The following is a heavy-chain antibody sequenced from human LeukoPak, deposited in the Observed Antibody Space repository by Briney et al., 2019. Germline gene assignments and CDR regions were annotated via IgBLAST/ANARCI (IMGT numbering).Heavy chain of an antibody. CDR1: GYTFTTSG. Sequence: AASVKVSCKSSGYTFTTSGISWVRQAPGQGLEWVGWISAYDGNTGYAQKLQGRVTMTTDTSTGTGYMELRRLRFEDTAIYYCARGVGSAFDIWGQGTMVTVSS. CDR2: ISAYDGNT. J-gene: IGHJ3*02. D-gene: IGHD2-15*01. CDR3: ARGVGSAFDI. V-gene: IGHV1-18*01.